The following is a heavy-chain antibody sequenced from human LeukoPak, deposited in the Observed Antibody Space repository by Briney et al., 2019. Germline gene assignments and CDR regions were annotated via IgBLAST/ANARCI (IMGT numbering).Heavy chain of an antibody. D-gene: IGHD5-24*01. V-gene: IGHV4-61*01. J-gene: IGHJ4*02. CDR2: IYYTGRT. CDR1: SGSVGSITHY. Sequence: PSETLSLTCSVSSGSVGSITHYWTWIRQPPGKGLEWIGYIYYTGRTNYNPSLKSRVTISVDTSKNQFSLKLSSVTAADTAVYYCARVEMATIFLDSWGQGTLVSVSS. CDR3: ARVEMATIFLDS.